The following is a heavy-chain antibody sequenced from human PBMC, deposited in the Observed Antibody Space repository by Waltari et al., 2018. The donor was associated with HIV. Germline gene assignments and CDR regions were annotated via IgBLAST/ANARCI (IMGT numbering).Heavy chain of an antibody. CDR1: GVTVGNDG. CDR2: LSGSGGST. V-gene: IGHV3-23*01. CDR3: AIQHNPLHNYYYGMDV. J-gene: IGHJ6*02. Sequence: EVQLLESGGGLVQPGGSLRLSGVASGVTVGNDGHTRVRQAPGKGVEWVAGLSGSGGSTHYADSVKGRFTISRDNSKDTLYLQMNTLRAEDTAVYYCAIQHNPLHNYYYGMDVWGQGTTVTVSS. D-gene: IGHD1-1*01.